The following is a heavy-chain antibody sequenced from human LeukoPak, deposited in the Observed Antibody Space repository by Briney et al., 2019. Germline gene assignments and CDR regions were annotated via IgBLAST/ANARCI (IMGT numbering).Heavy chain of an antibody. Sequence: GGSLRLSCAASGFTFSSYAMHWVRQAPGKGLEYVSAISSNGGSTYYANSVKGRFTISRDNSKNTLYLQMGSLRAEDMAVYYCARGGVYDFWGGYSRVFDIGGQGTMVTVSS. J-gene: IGHJ3*02. CDR3: ARGGVYDFWGGYSRVFDI. D-gene: IGHD3-3*01. CDR2: ISSNGGST. V-gene: IGHV3-64*01. CDR1: GFTFSSYA.